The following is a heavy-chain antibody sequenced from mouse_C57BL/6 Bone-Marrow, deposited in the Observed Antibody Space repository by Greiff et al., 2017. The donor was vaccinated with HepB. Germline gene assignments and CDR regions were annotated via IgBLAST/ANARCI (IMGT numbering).Heavy chain of an antibody. Sequence: EVQVVESGGGLVKPGGSLKLSCAASGFTFSDYGMAWVRQPPWKGPEWVALISNVAYSIYYADTVKGRLTISRENTKNTLYLEMSSLRSEDTAMYYCARFDYDAWFAYWGQGTLVTVSA. CDR1: GFTFSDYG. D-gene: IGHD2-4*01. V-gene: IGHV5-15*01. CDR3: ARFDYDAWFAY. J-gene: IGHJ3*01. CDR2: ISNVAYSI.